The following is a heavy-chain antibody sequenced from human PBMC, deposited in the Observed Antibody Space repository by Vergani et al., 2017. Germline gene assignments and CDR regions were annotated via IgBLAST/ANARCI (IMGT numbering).Heavy chain of an antibody. V-gene: IGHV3-53*01. J-gene: IGHJ2*01. D-gene: IGHD3/OR15-3a*01. CDR3: ARGVWTWGYFDL. CDR1: GFTVSSNY. CDR2: IYSGGGT. Sequence: EVQLEESGGGLIQPGGSLRLSCAASGFTVSSNYMTWVRRAPGKGLEWVAMIYSGGGTNYADSVKGRFTVSRDTSENTLYLQMNSLRAEDMAVYYCARGVWTWGYFDLWGRGTLVTVSS.